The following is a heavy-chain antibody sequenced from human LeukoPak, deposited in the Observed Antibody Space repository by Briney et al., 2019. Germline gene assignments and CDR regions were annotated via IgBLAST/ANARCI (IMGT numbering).Heavy chain of an antibody. J-gene: IGHJ4*02. CDR3: ARVTGSIDY. Sequence: ASVKVSCMASGYTFTSYDINWVRQALGPGLECMGWMNPKSGNTGYAQKFQGRVTMTRETSIRTAYMELSSLRSEDTAVYYCARVTGSIDYWGQGTLVTVSS. CDR2: MNPKSGNT. CDR1: GYTFTSYD. D-gene: IGHD1-26*01. V-gene: IGHV1-8*01.